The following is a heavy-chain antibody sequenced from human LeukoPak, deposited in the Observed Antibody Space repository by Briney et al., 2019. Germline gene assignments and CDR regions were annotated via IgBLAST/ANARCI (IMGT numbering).Heavy chain of an antibody. V-gene: IGHV1-24*01. CDR2: FDPEDGET. J-gene: IGHJ4*02. CDR1: GYTLTELS. D-gene: IGHD2-2*01. Sequence: ASVKVSCKVSGYTLTELSMHWVRQAPGKGLEWMGGFDPEDGETIYAQKFQGRVTMTEDTSTDTAYMELRSLRSDDTAVYYCARDFGTEVPAVPYYFDYWGQGTLVTVSS. CDR3: ARDFGTEVPAVPYYFDY.